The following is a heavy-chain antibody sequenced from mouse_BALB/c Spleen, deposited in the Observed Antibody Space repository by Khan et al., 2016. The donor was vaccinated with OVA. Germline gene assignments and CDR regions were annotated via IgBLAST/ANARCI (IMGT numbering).Heavy chain of an antibody. CDR3: ARWYFGSTLFAY. Sequence: EVQLQQSGPELVKPGDSVKISCKTSGYTFTEYTMHWVKQSHGKSLEWIGGINPNNGDTTYNQQFKGKATLTVEKSSSTAYMELRSLTSDDSSVYYSARWYFGSTLFAYWGQGTLVTVSA. D-gene: IGHD2-1*01. V-gene: IGHV1-18*01. J-gene: IGHJ3*01. CDR2: INPNNGDT. CDR1: GYTFTEYT.